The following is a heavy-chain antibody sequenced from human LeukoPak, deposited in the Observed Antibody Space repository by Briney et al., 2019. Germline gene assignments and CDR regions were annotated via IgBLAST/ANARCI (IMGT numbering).Heavy chain of an antibody. CDR3: AKGTGAAAGSSLDY. J-gene: IGHJ4*02. CDR2: IRSDGSNK. V-gene: IGHV3-30*02. Sequence: GGSLRLSCAASRFTFNNYGMHWVRQAPGKGLEWVAFIRSDGSNKYYADSVKGRFTISRDNSKNTLYLQMNSLRAEDTAVYYCAKGTGAAAGSSLDYWGQGTQVTVSS. CDR1: RFTFNNYG. D-gene: IGHD6-13*01.